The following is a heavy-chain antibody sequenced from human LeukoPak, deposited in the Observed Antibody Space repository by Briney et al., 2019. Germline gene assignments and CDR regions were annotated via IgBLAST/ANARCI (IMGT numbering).Heavy chain of an antibody. CDR1: GFTFSSYA. CDR2: ISLDGSNK. CDR3: AGAFEI. Sequence: PGGSLRLSCAASGFTFSSYAMHWVRQAPGKGLEWVAVISLDGSNKYYAGSVKGRFTISRDTSKNTLYLQMNSLRAEDTAVYYCAGAFEIWGQGTMVTVSS. J-gene: IGHJ3*02. V-gene: IGHV3-30-3*01.